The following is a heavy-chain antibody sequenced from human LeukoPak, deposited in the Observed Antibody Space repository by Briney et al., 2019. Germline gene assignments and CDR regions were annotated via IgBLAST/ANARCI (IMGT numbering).Heavy chain of an antibody. Sequence: ASVKVSCKASGYTFTSYGISWVRQAPGQGLEWMGWISAYNGNTNYAQKLQGSVTMTTDTSTSTACMELRSLRSDDTAVYYCARDQGYCSGGSCSEFDYWGQGTLVTVSS. CDR3: ARDQGYCSGGSCSEFDY. V-gene: IGHV1-18*01. D-gene: IGHD2-15*01. J-gene: IGHJ4*02. CDR1: GYTFTSYG. CDR2: ISAYNGNT.